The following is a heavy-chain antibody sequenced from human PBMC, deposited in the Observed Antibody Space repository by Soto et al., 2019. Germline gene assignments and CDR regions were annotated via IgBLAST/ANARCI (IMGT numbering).Heavy chain of an antibody. V-gene: IGHV3-30-3*01. D-gene: IGHD3-10*01. CDR2: ISYDGSNK. Sequence: GGSLRLSCAASGFTFSSYAMHWVRQAPGKGLEWVAVISYDGSNKYYADSVKGRFTISRDNSKNTLYLQMNSLRAEDTAVYYCARDLYYYGSGSLPNWFDPWGQGTLVTVSS. J-gene: IGHJ5*02. CDR1: GFTFSSYA. CDR3: ARDLYYYGSGSLPNWFDP.